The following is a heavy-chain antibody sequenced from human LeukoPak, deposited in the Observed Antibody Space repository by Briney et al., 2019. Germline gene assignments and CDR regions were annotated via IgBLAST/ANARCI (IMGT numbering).Heavy chain of an antibody. CDR1: GFTFSSYW. CDR2: ISYDGSNK. J-gene: IGHJ4*02. V-gene: IGHV3-30*18. Sequence: GGSLRLSCAASGFTFSSYWMSWVRQAPGKGLEWVAVISYDGSNKYYADSVKGRFTISRDNSKNTLYLQMNSLRAEDTAVYYCAKDRPRTTVSRWKYFDYWGQGTLVTVSS. CDR3: AKDRPRTTVSRWKYFDY. D-gene: IGHD4-17*01.